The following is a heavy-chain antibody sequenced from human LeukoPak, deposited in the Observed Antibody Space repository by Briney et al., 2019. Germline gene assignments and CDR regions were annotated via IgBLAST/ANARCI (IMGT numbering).Heavy chain of an antibody. J-gene: IGHJ6*02. V-gene: IGHV3-48*02. D-gene: IGHD3-10*01. CDR2: IINSRSPT. CDR1: GFTFSSFG. CDR3: AKVIRGGYGMDV. Sequence: GGSLRLSCAASGFTFSSFGMNWVRQAPGKGLEWVSYIINSRSPTDYADSVKGRFTISRDNAKNSLSLQLNSLRDEDTAVYFCAKVIRGGYGMDVWGQGTTVTVS.